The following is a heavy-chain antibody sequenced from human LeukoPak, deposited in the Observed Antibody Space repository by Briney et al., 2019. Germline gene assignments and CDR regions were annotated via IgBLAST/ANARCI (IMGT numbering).Heavy chain of an antibody. J-gene: IGHJ3*02. Sequence: GGSLRLSCAASGFTFRTSWMAWIRQTPGKGLDWLGNIDPDGRRINYVDSVKGRFTFSRDNAKNSLYLQMNSLRAEDTAVFYCARDSGYNAFDIWGQGTMVTVSS. CDR3: ARDSGYNAFDI. D-gene: IGHD5-12*01. CDR1: GFTFRTSW. V-gene: IGHV3-7*01. CDR2: IDPDGRRI.